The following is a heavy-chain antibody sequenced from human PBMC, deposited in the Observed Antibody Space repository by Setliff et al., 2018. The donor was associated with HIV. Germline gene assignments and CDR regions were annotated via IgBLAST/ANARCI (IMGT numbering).Heavy chain of an antibody. J-gene: IGHJ3*02. CDR1: GGSIGVDC. CDR2: IYSNGIT. V-gene: IGHV4-4*09. D-gene: IGHD2-8*01. Sequence: SETLSLTCTVSGGSIGVDCWSWIRQPPGKGLEWIGYIYSNGITRYNPSLKSRVTISLDTSKIEFSLTLKSVTAADTAIYYCAKFYCPHGVCYGFDIWGQGTMVTVSS. CDR3: AKFYCPHGVCYGFDI.